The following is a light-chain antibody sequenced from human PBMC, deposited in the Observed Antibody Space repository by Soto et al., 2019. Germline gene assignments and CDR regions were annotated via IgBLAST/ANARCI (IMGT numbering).Light chain of an antibody. V-gene: IGLV2-8*01. Sequence: QSALTQPPSASGSPGQSVTISCTGTSSDVGAYNYVSWYQQHPGKVPRLMIYGVTERPSGVPDRFSASKSGNTASLTVSGLQAEDEADYYCSSYGGSNTLIFGGGTKLTVL. CDR2: GVT. CDR3: SSYGGSNTLI. CDR1: SSDVGAYNY. J-gene: IGLJ2*01.